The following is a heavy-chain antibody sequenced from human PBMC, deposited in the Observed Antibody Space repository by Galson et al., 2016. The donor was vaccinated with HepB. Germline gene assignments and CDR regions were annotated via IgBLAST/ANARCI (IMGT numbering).Heavy chain of an antibody. D-gene: IGHD1-1*01. Sequence: SVKVSCKASGYTFTNYAINWVRQAPGQGLEWMGWMNPNSDNTGYAQKFQGRVTLTRNTSTSTAYMELSSLRSEDTAVYYCARGGGYNWNDPKSYYYGMDVWGQGTTVTVSS. CDR3: ARGGGYNWNDPKSYYYGMDV. CDR2: MNPNSDNT. V-gene: IGHV1-8*01. J-gene: IGHJ6*02. CDR1: GYTFTNYA.